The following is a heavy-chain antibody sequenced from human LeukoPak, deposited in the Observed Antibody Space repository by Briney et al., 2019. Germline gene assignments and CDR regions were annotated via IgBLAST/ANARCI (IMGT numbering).Heavy chain of an antibody. Sequence: GGSLRLSCAASGFTFSTYSMNWVRQAPGRGLEWVSSISSSGTYIYYADSMRGRFTISRDNSKNSLYLQMNSLRAEDTAVYYCASSFQRRDDYRSNYFDYWGQGTLVTVSS. J-gene: IGHJ4*02. D-gene: IGHD5-24*01. CDR1: GFTFSTYS. CDR2: ISSSGTYI. V-gene: IGHV3-21*01. CDR3: ASSFQRRDDYRSNYFDY.